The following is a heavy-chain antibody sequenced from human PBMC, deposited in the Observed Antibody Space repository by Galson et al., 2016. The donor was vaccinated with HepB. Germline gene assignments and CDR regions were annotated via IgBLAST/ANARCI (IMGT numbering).Heavy chain of an antibody. Sequence: SLRLSCAASGFTSSNHWMSWVRQAPGKGLEWVSVISGSGGTTYYADSVKGRFTISRDNSKNALCLQMNSLRAEDTAVYYCAKEPNYDFWSGHPFDYWGQGTLVTVSS. CDR2: ISGSGGTT. V-gene: IGHV3-23*01. CDR1: GFTSSNHW. D-gene: IGHD3-3*01. J-gene: IGHJ4*02. CDR3: AKEPNYDFWSGHPFDY.